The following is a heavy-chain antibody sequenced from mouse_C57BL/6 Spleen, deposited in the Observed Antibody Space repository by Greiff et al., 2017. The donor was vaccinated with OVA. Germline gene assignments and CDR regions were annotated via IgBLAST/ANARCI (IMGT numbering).Heavy chain of an antibody. D-gene: IGHD2-4*01. V-gene: IGHV1-81*01. Sequence: QVQLQQSGAELARPGASVKLSCKASGYTFTSYGISWVKQRTGQGLEWIGEIYPRSGNTYYNEKFKGKAKLTADKSSSTAYMELRSLTSEDSAVYFCARGTDMITTGPHYFDYWGQGTTLTVSS. CDR3: ARGTDMITTGPHYFDY. CDR2: IYPRSGNT. J-gene: IGHJ2*01. CDR1: GYTFTSYG.